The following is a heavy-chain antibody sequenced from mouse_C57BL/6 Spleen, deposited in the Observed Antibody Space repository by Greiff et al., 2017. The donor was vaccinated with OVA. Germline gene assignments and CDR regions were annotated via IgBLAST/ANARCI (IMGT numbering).Heavy chain of an antibody. V-gene: IGHV5-4*01. Sequence: EVHLVESGGGLVKPGGSLKLSCAASGFTFSSYAMSWVRQTPEKRLEWVATISDGGSYTYYPDNVKGRFTISRDNAKNNLYLQMSHLKSEDTAMYYCARDRGSFDDWGQGTTLTVSS. D-gene: IGHD1-1*01. CDR3: ARDRGSFDD. J-gene: IGHJ2*01. CDR1: GFTFSSYA. CDR2: ISDGGSYT.